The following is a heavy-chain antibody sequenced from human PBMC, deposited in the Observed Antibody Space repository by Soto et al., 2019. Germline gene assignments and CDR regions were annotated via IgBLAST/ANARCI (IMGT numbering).Heavy chain of an antibody. J-gene: IGHJ4*02. V-gene: IGHV1-18*01. Sequence: GASVKVSCKASGDAYTSYGISWVRQAPGQGLEWMGWISAYNGNKKYAQKLQGRVSMTTDTSTSTAYMELRSLRSDDTAVYYCARDLGQQLFDYWGQGTLVTSPQ. CDR3: ARDLGQQLFDY. D-gene: IGHD6-13*01. CDR2: ISAYNGNK. CDR1: GDAYTSYG.